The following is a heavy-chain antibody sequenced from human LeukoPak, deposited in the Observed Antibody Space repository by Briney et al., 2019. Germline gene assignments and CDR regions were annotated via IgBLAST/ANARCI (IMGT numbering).Heavy chain of an antibody. CDR2: ITSGSSYI. Sequence: PGGSLRLSCTASGFTFTTAWMSWVRQAPGQRLEWVSSITSGSSYIYYADSVKGRFTISRDNAKSSLYLQMDSLRAEDTAVYYCARDPYSGNYGAYYYYYMDVWGKGTTVTISS. CDR3: ARDPYSGNYGAYYYYYMDV. D-gene: IGHD1-26*01. J-gene: IGHJ6*03. CDR1: GFTFTTAW. V-gene: IGHV3-21*01.